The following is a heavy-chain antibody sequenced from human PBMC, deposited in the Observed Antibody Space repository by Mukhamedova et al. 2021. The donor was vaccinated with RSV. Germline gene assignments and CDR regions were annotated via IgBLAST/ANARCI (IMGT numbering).Heavy chain of an antibody. CDR2: HGGST. J-gene: IGHJ4*02. CDR3: ARDRAIVL. V-gene: IGHV4-4*02. Sequence: HGGSTNYNPSLKSRVTISVDKSKNQFSLKLSSVTAADTAVYYCARDRAIVLWGQGTLVTVSS. D-gene: IGHD2/OR15-2a*01.